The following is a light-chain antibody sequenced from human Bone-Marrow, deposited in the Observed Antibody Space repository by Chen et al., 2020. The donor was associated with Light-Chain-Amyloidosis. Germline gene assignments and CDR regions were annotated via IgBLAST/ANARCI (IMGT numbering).Light chain of an antibody. Sequence: DIQMTQSPSSLSGSIGDRVTISCRASQAISNYLDWLQQKPGKPPRLLISAASNLERGVPSRFSGGGSGTDFTFTISGLQPEDVATYYCQQHDNLPFTFGGGTRVDIK. CDR2: AAS. CDR1: QAISNY. V-gene: IGKV1-33*01. CDR3: QQHDNLPFT. J-gene: IGKJ4*01.